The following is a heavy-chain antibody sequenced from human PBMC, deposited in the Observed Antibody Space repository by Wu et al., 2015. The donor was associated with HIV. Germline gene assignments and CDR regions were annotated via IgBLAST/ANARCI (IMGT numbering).Heavy chain of an antibody. CDR3: ARGGVYGVNVGDYSYYYYIDV. V-gene: IGHV1-69*11. D-gene: IGHD4-23*01. Sequence: QVHLVQSGAEVKKPGSSVQVSCKASGGIFNSYAFNWVRQAPGQGLEWMGGIIPVLRTTTYAQKFQGRVTITADESTSTTHMELRSLRSDDTAVYYCARGGVYGVNVGDYSYYYYIDVWGKGTTVTVSS. J-gene: IGHJ6*03. CDR1: GGIFNSYA. CDR2: IIPVLRTT.